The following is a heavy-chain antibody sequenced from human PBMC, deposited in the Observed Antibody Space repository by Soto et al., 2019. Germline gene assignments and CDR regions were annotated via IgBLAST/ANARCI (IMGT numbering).Heavy chain of an antibody. J-gene: IGHJ4*02. V-gene: IGHV1-2*02. Sequence: SVQVSGNASIYTFSDYDIHWVRQAPGQGLEWMGWINPNSGGTKYAPKFQGGVTMTRDTSITTAYMELSRLRSGDTAVYYCAREPATAKPEGVDFWGQGTLVTVYS. CDR2: INPNSGGT. CDR3: AREPATAKPEGVDF. CDR1: IYTFSDYD. D-gene: IGHD1-1*01.